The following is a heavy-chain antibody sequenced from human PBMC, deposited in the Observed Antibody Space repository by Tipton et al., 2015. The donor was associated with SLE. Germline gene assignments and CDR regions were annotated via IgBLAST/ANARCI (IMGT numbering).Heavy chain of an antibody. CDR1: GGSFSGYY. CDR3: ARVRGSSWLSFAFDI. Sequence: TLSLTCAVYGGSFSGYYWSWIRQPAGKGLEWIGYIYTSGSTNYNPSLKSRVTISVDTSKNQFSLKLSSVTAADTAVYYCARVRGSSWLSFAFDIWGQGTMVTVSS. V-gene: IGHV4-4*09. D-gene: IGHD6-13*01. CDR2: IYTSGST. J-gene: IGHJ3*02.